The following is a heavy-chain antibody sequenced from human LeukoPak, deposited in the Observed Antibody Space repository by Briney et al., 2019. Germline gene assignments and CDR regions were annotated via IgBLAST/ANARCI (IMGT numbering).Heavy chain of an antibody. Sequence: SETLSLTCTVSGGSVSSGSYFWSWIRQPPGKGLEWIGFIYYNGNTNSSPSLKSRVTISVDTSKSQFSLKLTSVTAADMAVYYCARGYRSSWYQVDYWGQGTLVTVSS. CDR2: IYYNGNT. V-gene: IGHV4-61*01. CDR3: ARGYRSSWYQVDY. J-gene: IGHJ4*02. CDR1: GGSVSSGSYF. D-gene: IGHD6-13*01.